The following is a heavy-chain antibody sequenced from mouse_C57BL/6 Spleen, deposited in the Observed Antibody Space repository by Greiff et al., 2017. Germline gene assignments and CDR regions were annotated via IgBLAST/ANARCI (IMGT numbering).Heavy chain of an antibody. J-gene: IGHJ4*01. D-gene: IGHD2-3*01. CDR2: IYPGDGDT. CDR3: ARFDGPYYAMDY. Sequence: QVQLQQSGAELVKPGASVKISCKASGYAFSSYWMNWVKQRPGKGLEWIGQIYPGDGDTNYNGKFKGKATLTADKSSSTAYMQLSSLTSEDSAVYFCARFDGPYYAMDYWGQGTSVTVSS. CDR1: GYAFSSYW. V-gene: IGHV1-80*01.